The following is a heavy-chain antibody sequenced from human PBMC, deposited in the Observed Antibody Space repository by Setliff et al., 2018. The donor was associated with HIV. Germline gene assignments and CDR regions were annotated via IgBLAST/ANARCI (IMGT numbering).Heavy chain of an antibody. D-gene: IGHD3-10*01. Sequence: GGSLRLSCVVSGFTFSSFAMSWVRQAPGKGLEWVSVVGGSGGNTYYADSVKGRFTISRDNSRNTLYLQMNRLRAEDTAVYYCAKTYYGSGTHLRWYQFDNWGQGTLVTVSS. CDR2: VGGSGGNT. V-gene: IGHV3-23*01. CDR1: GFTFSSFA. CDR3: AKTYYGSGTHLRWYQFDN. J-gene: IGHJ4*02.